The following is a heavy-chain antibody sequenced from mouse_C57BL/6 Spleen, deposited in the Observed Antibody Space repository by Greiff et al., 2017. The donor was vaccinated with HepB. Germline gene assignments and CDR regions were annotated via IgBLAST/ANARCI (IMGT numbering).Heavy chain of an antibody. D-gene: IGHD4-1*01. CDR2: IDPSDSYT. J-gene: IGHJ4*01. Sequence: VQLQQPGAELVKPGASVKLSCKASGYTFTSYWMQWVKQRPGQGLEWIGEIDPSDSYTNYNQKFKGKATLTVDTSSSTAYMQLSSLTSEDSAVYYCARNWVYYAMDYWGQGTSVTVSA. V-gene: IGHV1-50*01. CDR1: GYTFTSYW. CDR3: ARNWVYYAMDY.